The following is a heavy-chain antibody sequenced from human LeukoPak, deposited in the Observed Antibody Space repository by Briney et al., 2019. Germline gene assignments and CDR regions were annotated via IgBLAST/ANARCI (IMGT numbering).Heavy chain of an antibody. CDR2: INHSGST. CDR3: ARGDSSSWSVIGYWFDP. D-gene: IGHD6-13*01. CDR1: GGSFSGYY. Sequence: SETLSLTCAVYGGSFSGYYWSWIRQPPGKGLEWIGEINHSGSTNYNPSLKSRVTISVDTSKNQFSLKLSSVTAADTAVYYCARGDSSSWSVIGYWFDPWGQGTLVTVSS. J-gene: IGHJ5*02. V-gene: IGHV4-34*01.